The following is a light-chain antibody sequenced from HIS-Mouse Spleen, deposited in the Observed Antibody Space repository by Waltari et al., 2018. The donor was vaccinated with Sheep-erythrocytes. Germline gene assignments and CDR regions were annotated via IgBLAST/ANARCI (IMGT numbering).Light chain of an antibody. CDR1: KLGDKY. Sequence: SYELTQPPSVSGSPGQTASITGPGDKLGDKYACWYKQKPGQSPVLVIYQDSKRPSGIPERFSGSNSGNTATLTISGTQAMDEADYYCQAWDSSTAVFGGGTKLTVL. CDR2: QDS. J-gene: IGLJ2*01. CDR3: QAWDSSTAV. V-gene: IGLV3-1*01.